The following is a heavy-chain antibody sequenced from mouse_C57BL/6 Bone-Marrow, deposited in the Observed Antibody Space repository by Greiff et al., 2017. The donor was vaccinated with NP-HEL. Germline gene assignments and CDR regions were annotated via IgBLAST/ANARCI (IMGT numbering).Heavy chain of an antibody. CDR1: GYTFTSYW. CDR3: AREGPRYAMDY. V-gene: IGHV1-50*01. CDR2: IDPSDSYT. J-gene: IGHJ4*01. D-gene: IGHD3-3*01. Sequence: VQLQQPGAELVKPGASVKLSCKASGYTFTSYWMQWVKQRPGQGLEWIGEIDPSDSYTNYNQKFKGKATVTVDTSSSTAYMQLSSLTSEDSAVYYCAREGPRYAMDYWGQGTSVTVSS.